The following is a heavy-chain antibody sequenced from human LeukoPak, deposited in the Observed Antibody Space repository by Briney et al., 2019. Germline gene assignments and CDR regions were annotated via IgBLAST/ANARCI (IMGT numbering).Heavy chain of an antibody. CDR3: ARWGAAYYYYYMDV. V-gene: IGHV3-11*04. D-gene: IGHD3-16*01. CDR1: GGSFSGYY. J-gene: IGHJ6*03. Sequence: LSLTCAVYGGSFSGYYWSWIRQPPGKGLEWVSYISSSSSTIYYADSVKGRFTISRDNAKNSLYLQMNSLRAEDTAVYYCARWGAAYYYYYMDVWGKGTTVTVSS. CDR2: ISSSSSTI.